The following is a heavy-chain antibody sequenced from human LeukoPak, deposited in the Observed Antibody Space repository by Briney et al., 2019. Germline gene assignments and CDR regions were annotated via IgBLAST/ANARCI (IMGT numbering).Heavy chain of an antibody. D-gene: IGHD6-13*01. J-gene: IGHJ4*02. Sequence: GGSLRLSCPPPGPSLSTYWMTWVRQPPANVLEWEDNIRGDGSAKFCGDCVEGRFTSSRDNAKNSLYRQMNSLRDEDTAVYYGATSADTAAGPYWGQGTLVTVSS. V-gene: IGHV3-7*01. CDR2: IRGDGSAK. CDR1: GPSLSTYW. CDR3: ATSADTAAGPY.